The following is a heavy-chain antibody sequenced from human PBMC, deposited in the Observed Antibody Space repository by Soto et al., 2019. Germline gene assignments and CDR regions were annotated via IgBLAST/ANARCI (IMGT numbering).Heavy chain of an antibody. J-gene: IGHJ5*02. D-gene: IGHD6-19*01. V-gene: IGHV3-74*01. Sequence: GGSLRLSCAASGFTFSSYWMHWVRQAPGKGLVWVSRINTAGSSTVYADSVKGRFTISRDSAKNTLYLQMNSLRAEDMAVYYCAGSSGPNWFDPWGQGTLVTVSS. CDR2: INTAGSST. CDR1: GFTFSSYW. CDR3: AGSSGPNWFDP.